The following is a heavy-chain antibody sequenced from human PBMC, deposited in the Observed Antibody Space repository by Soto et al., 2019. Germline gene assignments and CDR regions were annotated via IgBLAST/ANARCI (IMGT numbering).Heavy chain of an antibody. Sequence: SDTLSLTCIVSPGYLERSIYFWNWIRQPPVKGLEWIGNISYSGGFNPNPALKSRVTLSLDTFNNPFSLKQTPVTAADTAMYYCASSTFSPDSRGYHFKNLDSWGQGTLVT. CDR2: ISYSGGF. D-gene: IGHD3-22*01. CDR1: PGYLERSIYF. CDR3: ASSTFSPDSRGYHFKNLDS. V-gene: IGHV4-61*01. J-gene: IGHJ5*01.